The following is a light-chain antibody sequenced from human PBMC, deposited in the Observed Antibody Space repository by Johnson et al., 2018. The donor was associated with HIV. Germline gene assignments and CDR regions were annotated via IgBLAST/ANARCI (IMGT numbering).Light chain of an antibody. CDR2: DNN. CDR3: GTWDSSLSAYV. J-gene: IGLJ1*01. Sequence: QSVLTQPPSVSAAPGQKVTISCSGSSSNIGNNYVSWYQQLPGTAPTLLIYDNNKRPSGIPDRFSGSKSGTSATLGITGLQTGDEADYYCGTWDSSLSAYVFGTWTKFTVL. CDR1: SSNIGNNY. V-gene: IGLV1-51*01.